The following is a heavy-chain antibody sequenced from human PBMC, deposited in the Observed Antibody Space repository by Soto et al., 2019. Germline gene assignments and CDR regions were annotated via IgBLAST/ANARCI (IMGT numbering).Heavy chain of an antibody. CDR1: VFTFSSYE. CDR3: ARDGGPKTGSGWPNWFDP. V-gene: IGHV3-48*03. J-gene: IGHJ5*02. D-gene: IGHD6-19*01. CDR2: ISSSGSTI. Sequence: GGSLRLSCAASVFTFSSYEMNWVRQAPGKGLEWVSYISSSGSTIYYADSVKGRFTISRDNAKNSLYLQMNSLRAEDTAVYYCARDGGPKTGSGWPNWFDPWGQGTLVTVSS.